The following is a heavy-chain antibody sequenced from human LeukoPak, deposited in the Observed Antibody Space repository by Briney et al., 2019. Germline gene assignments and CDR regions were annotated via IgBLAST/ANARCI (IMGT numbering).Heavy chain of an antibody. J-gene: IGHJ5*02. D-gene: IGHD6-13*01. CDR2: INPSGGST. CDR3: ARDLALIAAAGTNWFDP. V-gene: IGHV1-46*01. CDR1: GYTFTSYA. Sequence: ASVKVSCKASGYTFTSYAMSWVRQAPGQGLEWMGIINPSGGSTSYAQKFQGRVTMTRDTSTSTVYMELSSLRSEDTAVYYCARDLALIAAAGTNWFDPWGQGTLVTVSS.